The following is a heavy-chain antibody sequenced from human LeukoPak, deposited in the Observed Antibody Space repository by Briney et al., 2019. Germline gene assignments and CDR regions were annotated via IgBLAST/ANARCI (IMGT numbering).Heavy chain of an antibody. CDR2: INPNSGGT. J-gene: IGHJ5*02. CDR3: ARDRGIVVVPAAPLDNWFDP. D-gene: IGHD2-2*01. CDR1: GYTFTGYY. Sequence: ASVKVSCKASGYTFTGYYMHWVRQAPGQGLEWMGWINPNSGGTNYAQKFQGRVTMTRDTSISTAYMELSRLRSDDTAVYYCARDRGIVVVPAAPLDNWFDPWGQGTLVTVSS. V-gene: IGHV1-2*02.